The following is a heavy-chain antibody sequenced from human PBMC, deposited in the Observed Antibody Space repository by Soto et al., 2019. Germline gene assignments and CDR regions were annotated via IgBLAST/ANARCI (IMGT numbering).Heavy chain of an antibody. CDR3: AKEGSSGWYLAGWCDP. Sequence: QVQLVESGGGVVQPGRSLRLSCAASGFTFSSYGMHWVRQAPGKGLEWVAIISYDGSNKYYADSVKGRFTISRDTSKTSLYLQMNSLRAEDTAVYYCAKEGSSGWYLAGWCDPWGQGTLVTVSS. J-gene: IGHJ5*02. CDR2: ISYDGSNK. D-gene: IGHD6-19*01. V-gene: IGHV3-30*18. CDR1: GFTFSSYG.